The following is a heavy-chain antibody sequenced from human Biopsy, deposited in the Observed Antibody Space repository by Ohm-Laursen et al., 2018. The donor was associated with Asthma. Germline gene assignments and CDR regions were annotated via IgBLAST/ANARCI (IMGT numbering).Heavy chain of an antibody. V-gene: IGHV3-30*03. CDR2: ISYDGRNK. CDR3: ASQSSGPDFWSGYYYFDY. J-gene: IGHJ4*02. D-gene: IGHD3-3*01. CDR1: GFTFNSYG. Sequence: SLRLSCTASGFTFNSYGMHWVRQAPGKGLEWVAVISYDGRNKYYADSVKGRFTISRDNSKNTLYLQMNSLRAEDTAVYCCASQSSGPDFWSGYYYFDYWGQGTLVTVSS.